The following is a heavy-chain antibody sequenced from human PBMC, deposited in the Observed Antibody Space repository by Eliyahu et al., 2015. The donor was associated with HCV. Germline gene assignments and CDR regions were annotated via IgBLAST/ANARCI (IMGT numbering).Heavy chain of an antibody. D-gene: IGHD6-13*01. CDR1: XGSISSXSYY. Sequence: QLQLQESGPGLVKPSETLSLTCTVSXGSISSXSYYWGWIRQPPGKGLEWIGSIYYSGSTYYNPSLKSRVTISVDTSKNQFSLKLSSVTAADTAVYYCARPGGSSTNTYYYYYGMDVWGQGTTVTVSS. V-gene: IGHV4-39*01. J-gene: IGHJ6*02. CDR2: IYYSGST. CDR3: ARPGGSSTNTYYYYYGMDV.